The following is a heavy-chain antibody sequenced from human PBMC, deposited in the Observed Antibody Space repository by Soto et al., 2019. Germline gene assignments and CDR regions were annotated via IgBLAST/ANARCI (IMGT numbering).Heavy chain of an antibody. J-gene: IGHJ6*03. D-gene: IGHD3-3*01. CDR3: ARETGPVWSGYLIPYYYMDF. V-gene: IGHV3-11*01. CDR1: GFTFSDHY. CDR2: ISSSGSTI. Sequence: PGGSLRLSCAASGFTFSDHYMSWIRQAPGKGLEWVSYISSSGSTIYYADSVKGRFTISRDNAKNSLYLQMNSLRAEDTAVYYCARETGPVWSGYLIPYYYMDFWGKGTTVTVSS.